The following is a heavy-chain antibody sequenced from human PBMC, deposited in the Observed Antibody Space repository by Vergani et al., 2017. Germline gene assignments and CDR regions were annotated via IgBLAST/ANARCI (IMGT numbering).Heavy chain of an antibody. CDR3: ARLHSGSYFFDY. CDR2: IYYSGST. J-gene: IGHJ4*02. Sequence: QLQLQESGPGLVKPSETLSLTCTVSGGSISSSSYYWGWIRQPPGKGLEWIGSIYYSGSTYYNPSLKSRVTISVDTSKNQFSLKLSSVTAADTAVYYCARLHSGSYFFDYWGQGTLVTVSS. CDR1: GGSISSSSYY. D-gene: IGHD1-26*01. V-gene: IGHV4-39*01.